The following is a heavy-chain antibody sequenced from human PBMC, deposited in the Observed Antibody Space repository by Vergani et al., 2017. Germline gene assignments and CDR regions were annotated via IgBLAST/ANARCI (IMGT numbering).Heavy chain of an antibody. J-gene: IGHJ5*01. Sequence: EVQLVESGGGLIHPGGSLRLSCEGSGFSFSGYRMHWVRQSPEKGLVWVSRIKSVGSITNYADSVKGRITISRDKAKNTLYQEMKSLRGDDTAIYYCVRARCIDPYFMSNWFDSWGQGTLVTVSS. D-gene: IGHD2-8*01. CDR1: GFSFSGYR. CDR2: IKSVGSIT. V-gene: IGHV3-74*01. CDR3: VRARCIDPYFMSNWFDS.